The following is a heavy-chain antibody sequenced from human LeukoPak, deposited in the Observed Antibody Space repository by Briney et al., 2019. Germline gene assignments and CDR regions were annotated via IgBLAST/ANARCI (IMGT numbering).Heavy chain of an antibody. Sequence: SETLSLTCTVSGGSISSGGYYWSWIRQPPGKGLEWIGYIYHSGSTYYNPSLKSRVTISVDRSKNQFSLKLSSVTATDTAVYYCARNIVVVPAAASNWFDPWGQGTLVTVSS. D-gene: IGHD2-2*01. CDR3: ARNIVVVPAAASNWFDP. V-gene: IGHV4-30-2*01. CDR1: GGSISSGGYY. J-gene: IGHJ5*02. CDR2: IYHSGST.